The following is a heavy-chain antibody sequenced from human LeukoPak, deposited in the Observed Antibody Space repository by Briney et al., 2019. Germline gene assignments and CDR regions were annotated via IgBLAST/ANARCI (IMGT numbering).Heavy chain of an antibody. CDR3: ARTLKERIAAAAHFDY. V-gene: IGHV4-59*01. Sequence: SETLSLTCTVSGGSISSYYWSWIRQPPGNGLEWIGYIYYSGSTNYNPSLKSRVTISVDTSKNKFSLKLSSVTAADTAVYYCARTLKERIAAAAHFDYWGQGTLVTVSS. CDR2: IYYSGST. CDR1: GGSISSYY. D-gene: IGHD6-13*01. J-gene: IGHJ4*02.